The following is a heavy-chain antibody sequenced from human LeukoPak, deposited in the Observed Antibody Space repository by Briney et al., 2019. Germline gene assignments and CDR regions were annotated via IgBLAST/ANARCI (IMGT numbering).Heavy chain of an antibody. D-gene: IGHD3-10*01. CDR2: IYYSGST. CDR1: GGSISSGGYY. V-gene: IGHV4-31*03. Sequence: SETLSLTCTVSGGSISSGGYYWSWIRQHPGKGLEWIGYIYYSGSTYYNPSLKSRVTISVDTSKNQFSLKLSSVTAADTAVYYCATLRITMVRGVLSYYFDYWGQGTLVTVSS. CDR3: ATLRITMVRGVLSYYFDY. J-gene: IGHJ4*02.